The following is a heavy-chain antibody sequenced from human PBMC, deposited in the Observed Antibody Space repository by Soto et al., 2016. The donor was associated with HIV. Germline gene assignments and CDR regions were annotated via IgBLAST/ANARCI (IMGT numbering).Heavy chain of an antibody. D-gene: IGHD3-22*01. Sequence: VQLVESGGGVVQPGRSLRLSCAASGFTFNTYVMHWVRQAPGKGLEWVAVIWYDGNNKYYVDFVKGRFTISRDNSKNTLYLQMNSLRIEDTAMYYCAKGDNYYDSSGYYYGYFDSWGQGTLVTVSS. CDR1: GFTFNTYV. J-gene: IGHJ4*02. CDR2: IWYDGNNK. V-gene: IGHV3-30*18. CDR3: AKGDNYYDSSGYYYGYFDS.